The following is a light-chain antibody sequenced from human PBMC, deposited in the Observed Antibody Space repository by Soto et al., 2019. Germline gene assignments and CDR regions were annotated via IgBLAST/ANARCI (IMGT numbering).Light chain of an antibody. CDR2: GAP. V-gene: IGKV3-20*01. CDR3: QQYDRSPRT. Sequence: EIVLTQSPGTLSLSPGERATLSCRASQSVSSTYLAWYQQKPGQAPRLLIYGAPSRATGIPDRFSGSGSRTDFTLTISRLEPEDFAVYYCQQYDRSPRTFGQWTKVAIK. J-gene: IGKJ1*01. CDR1: QSVSSTY.